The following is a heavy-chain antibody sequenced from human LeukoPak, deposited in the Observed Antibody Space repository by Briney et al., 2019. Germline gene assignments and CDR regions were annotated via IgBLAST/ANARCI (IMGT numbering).Heavy chain of an antibody. CDR1: GFTFSDYY. CDR3: ARSIVLGLAGWYFDL. D-gene: IGHD2-15*01. V-gene: IGHV3-11*01. J-gene: IGHJ2*01. CDR2: ISSSGSTI. Sequence: GGSLRLSCAASGFTFSDYYMSWIRQAPGKGLEWVSYISSSGSTIYYADSVKGRFTISRDNAKNSLYLQMNSLRAEDTAVYYCARSIVLGLAGWYFDLWGRGTLVTVSS.